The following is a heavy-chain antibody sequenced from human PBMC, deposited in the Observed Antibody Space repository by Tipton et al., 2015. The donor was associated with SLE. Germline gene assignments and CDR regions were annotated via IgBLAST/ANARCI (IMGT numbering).Heavy chain of an antibody. CDR2: IYYSGGT. CDR1: GGSISSGGYY. D-gene: IGHD6-6*01. J-gene: IGHJ4*02. Sequence: TLSLTCTVSGGSISSGGYYWSWIRQHPGKGLEWIGYIYYSGGTNYNPSLKSRVTISVDTSKNQFSLKLSSVTAADTAVYYCARVSSGYFDYWGQGTLVTVSS. V-gene: IGHV4-61*08. CDR3: ARVSSGYFDY.